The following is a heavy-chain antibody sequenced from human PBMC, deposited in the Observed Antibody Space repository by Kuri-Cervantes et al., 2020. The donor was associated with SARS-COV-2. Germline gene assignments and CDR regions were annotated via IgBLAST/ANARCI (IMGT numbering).Heavy chain of an antibody. CDR3: ASLVLRYFDWLLPEIDY. CDR2: IYTSGST. Sequence: GSLRLSCTASGGSISSYYWSWIRQPAGKGLEWIGRIYTSGSTNYNPSLKSRVTMSVDTSKNQFSLKLSSVTAADTAVYYCASLVLRYFDWLLPEIDYWGQGTLVTVSS. D-gene: IGHD3-9*01. J-gene: IGHJ4*02. CDR1: GGSISSYY. V-gene: IGHV4-4*07.